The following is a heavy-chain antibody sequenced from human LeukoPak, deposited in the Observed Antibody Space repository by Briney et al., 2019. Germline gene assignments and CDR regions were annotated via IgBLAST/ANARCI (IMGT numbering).Heavy chain of an antibody. D-gene: IGHD3-22*01. Sequence: PGGSLRLSCVASGFTFSSYAMSWVRQAPGKGLEWVSTISNSDANTYYADSVKGRFTISRDNAKNTLYLQMNSLRAEDTAVYYCARTRTGYSSGYYYWGQGTLVTVSS. CDR3: ARTRTGYSSGYYY. CDR2: ISNSDANT. CDR1: GFTFSSYA. V-gene: IGHV3-23*01. J-gene: IGHJ4*02.